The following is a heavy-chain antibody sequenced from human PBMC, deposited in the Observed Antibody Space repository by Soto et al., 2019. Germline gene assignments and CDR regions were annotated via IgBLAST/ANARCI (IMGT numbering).Heavy chain of an antibody. Sequence: QVQLVQSGTGVKEPGSSVKVSCKASGGSFSSYAISWVRQAPGQGLEWMGGIIPMFRTTNYAQKFQGRVTMTADASTSTAYVELRSLRSEDTAVYYCAKGKGFRGGLTGSLGDYSYYYGMDVWGQGTTVTVSS. J-gene: IGHJ6*02. CDR1: GGSFSSYA. CDR3: AKGKGFRGGLTGSLGDYSYYYGMDV. D-gene: IGHD1-20*01. V-gene: IGHV1-69*01. CDR2: IIPMFRTT.